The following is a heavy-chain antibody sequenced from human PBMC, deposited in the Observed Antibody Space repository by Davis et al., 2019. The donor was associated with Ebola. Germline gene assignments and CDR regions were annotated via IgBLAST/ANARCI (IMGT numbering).Heavy chain of an antibody. CDR1: GFTFSSYS. Sequence: GESLKISCAASGFTFSSYSMNWVRQAPGKGLEWVSSISSSSSYIYYADSVKGRFTISRDNAKNSLYLQMNSLRAEDTAVYYCARDWTTVTLSLDYWGQGTLVTVSS. V-gene: IGHV3-21*01. CDR2: ISSSSSYI. CDR3: ARDWTTVTLSLDY. J-gene: IGHJ4*02. D-gene: IGHD4-17*01.